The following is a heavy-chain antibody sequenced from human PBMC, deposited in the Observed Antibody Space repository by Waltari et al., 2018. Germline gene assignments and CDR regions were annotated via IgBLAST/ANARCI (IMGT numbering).Heavy chain of an antibody. CDR2: IYYSGST. CDR3: AREAPGVVIMTPGYYMDV. CDR1: GGSISSGGYY. J-gene: IGHJ6*03. Sequence: QVQLQESGPGLVKPSQTLSLTCTVSGGSISSGGYYWSWIRQHPGKGLEWIGYIYYSGSTYYTPSLKSRVTISVDTSKNQFSLKLSSVTAADTAVYYCAREAPGVVIMTPGYYMDVWGKGTTVTVSS. D-gene: IGHD3-3*01. V-gene: IGHV4-31*03.